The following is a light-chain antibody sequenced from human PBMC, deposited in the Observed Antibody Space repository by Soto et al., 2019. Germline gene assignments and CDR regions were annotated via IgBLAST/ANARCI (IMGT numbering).Light chain of an antibody. V-gene: IGLV1-40*01. CDR2: GNS. CDR3: QSYDSSLSGSSVV. CDR1: SSNIGAGYD. J-gene: IGLJ2*01. Sequence: SVLTQPPSVSGAPGQRVTISCTGSSSNIGAGYDVHWYQQLPGTAPKLLIYGNSNRPSGVPDRFSGSKSGTSASLAITGLQAEDEADYYCQSYDSSLSGSSVVFGGGTKLTVL.